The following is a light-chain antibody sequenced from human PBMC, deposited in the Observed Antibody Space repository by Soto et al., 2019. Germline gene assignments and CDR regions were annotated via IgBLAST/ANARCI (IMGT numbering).Light chain of an antibody. CDR3: QQYNNWPPIT. CDR1: QSVSSN. V-gene: IGKV3-15*01. Sequence: EIVLTQSPGTLSLSPGERATLARRASQSVSSNLAWYQQRPGQAPRLLIYGASTRATGIPDRFSGSGSGTEFTLTISRLQSEDFAVYYCQQYNNWPPITFGQGTRLEI. J-gene: IGKJ5*01. CDR2: GAS.